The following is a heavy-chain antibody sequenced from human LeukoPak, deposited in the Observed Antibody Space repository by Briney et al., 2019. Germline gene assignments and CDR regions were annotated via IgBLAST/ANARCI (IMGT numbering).Heavy chain of an antibody. V-gene: IGHV4-31*03. Sequence: SETLSLTCTVSGGSISSGDYYWSWIRQHPGRGLEWIGYIYYSGSTYYNPSLKSRVTISVDTSKNQFSLKLSSVTAADTAVYYCAREYLAVSGAFDIWGQGTMVTVSS. CDR1: GGSISSGDYY. J-gene: IGHJ3*02. CDR3: AREYLAVSGAFDI. CDR2: IYYSGST. D-gene: IGHD2-8*01.